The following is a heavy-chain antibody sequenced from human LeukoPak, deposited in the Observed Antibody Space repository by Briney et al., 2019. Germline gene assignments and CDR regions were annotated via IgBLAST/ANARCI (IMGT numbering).Heavy chain of an antibody. CDR2: ISYDGSNK. V-gene: IGHV3-30*18. CDR1: GFTFSSYG. J-gene: IGHJ5*02. CDR3: AKDPSNSGYDPPP. Sequence: GGSLRLSCAASGFTFSSYGMHWVRQAPGKGLEWVAVISYDGSNKYYADSVKGRFTISRDNSKNTLYLQMNSLRAEDTAVYYCAKDPSNSGYDPPPWGQGTLVTVSS. D-gene: IGHD5-12*01.